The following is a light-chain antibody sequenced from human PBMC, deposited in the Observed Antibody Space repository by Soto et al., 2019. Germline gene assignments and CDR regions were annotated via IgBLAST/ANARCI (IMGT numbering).Light chain of an antibody. Sequence: EIVLTQSPGTLSLSPGERVTLSCRASQSISSNYLAWYQQKPGQAPRLLIYGASSRATGIPDRFSGSGSGTDFTLTISRLEPEDFAVYYCQQYGSSPSFGGGTK. CDR2: GAS. V-gene: IGKV3-20*01. CDR1: QSISSNY. J-gene: IGKJ4*01. CDR3: QQYGSSPS.